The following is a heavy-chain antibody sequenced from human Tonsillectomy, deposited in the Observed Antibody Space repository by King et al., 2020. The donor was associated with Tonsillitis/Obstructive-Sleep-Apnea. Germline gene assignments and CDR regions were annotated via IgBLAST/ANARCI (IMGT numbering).Heavy chain of an antibody. Sequence: VQLVESGGGLVKPGGSRRLSCAASGFNLGSYSMNWVRQAPGKGLEWVSLISGSGSFIYYADSVKGRFTISRDNAKNSLYLQMNSLRADDTAVYYCASESSPDIRFDPWGQGTLVTVSS. CDR1: GFNLGSYS. D-gene: IGHD2-15*01. CDR2: ISGSGSFI. CDR3: ASESSPDIRFDP. J-gene: IGHJ5*02. V-gene: IGHV3-21*01.